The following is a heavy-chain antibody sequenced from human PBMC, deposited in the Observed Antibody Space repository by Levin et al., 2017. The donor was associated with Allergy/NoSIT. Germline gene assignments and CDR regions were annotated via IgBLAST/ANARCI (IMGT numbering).Heavy chain of an antibody. CDR2: INPNSGGT. Sequence: GESLKISCKASGYTFTGYYMHWVRQAPGQGLEWMGWINPNSGGTNYAQKFQGRVTMTRDTSISTAYMELSRLRSDDTAVYYCARMDTAMVYYYYGMDVWGQGTTVTVSS. D-gene: IGHD5-18*01. J-gene: IGHJ6*02. CDR3: ARMDTAMVYYYYGMDV. V-gene: IGHV1-2*02. CDR1: GYTFTGYY.